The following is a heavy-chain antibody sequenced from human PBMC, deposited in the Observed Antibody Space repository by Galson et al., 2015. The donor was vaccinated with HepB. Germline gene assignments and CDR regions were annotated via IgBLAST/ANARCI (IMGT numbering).Heavy chain of an antibody. CDR3: AKDFGEWIGYFDY. J-gene: IGHJ4*02. CDR1: GFTFSSHA. CDR2: SSYDGSKK. Sequence: SLRLSCAASGFTFSSHAMHWVRQAPGKGLEWVAVSSYDGSKKYYADSGKGRFTISRDNSKNTLFLQMNSLRGEDTAVYYCAKDFGEWIGYFDYWGQGALVTVSS. V-gene: IGHV3-30-3*01. D-gene: IGHD3-10*01.